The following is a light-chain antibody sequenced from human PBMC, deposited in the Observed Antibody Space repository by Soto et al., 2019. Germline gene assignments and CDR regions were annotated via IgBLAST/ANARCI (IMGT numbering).Light chain of an antibody. CDR3: NSYTSKSTGV. CDR1: SSDVGGYNY. Sequence: QSALTQSASVSGSPGQSITISCTGTSSDVGGYNYVSWYQQHPGKAPKLIIYEVSNRPSGVSNRFSGSKSDNTASLTISGLQAEDEADYYCNSYTSKSTGVFGTGTKLTVL. CDR2: EVS. J-gene: IGLJ1*01. V-gene: IGLV2-14*01.